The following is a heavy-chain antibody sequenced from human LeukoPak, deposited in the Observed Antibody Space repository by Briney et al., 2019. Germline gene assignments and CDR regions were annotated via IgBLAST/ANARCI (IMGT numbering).Heavy chain of an antibody. CDR1: GFTFSSYS. J-gene: IGHJ4*02. D-gene: IGHD3-9*01. V-gene: IGHV3-23*01. Sequence: GGSLRLSCAASGFTFSSYSMNWVRQAPGKGLEWVSAICGSGGSTYYADSVKGRFTISRDNSKNTLYLQMNSLRAEDTAVYYCGKDLYYDILPGRDYWGQGTLVTVSS. CDR2: ICGSGGST. CDR3: GKDLYYDILPGRDY.